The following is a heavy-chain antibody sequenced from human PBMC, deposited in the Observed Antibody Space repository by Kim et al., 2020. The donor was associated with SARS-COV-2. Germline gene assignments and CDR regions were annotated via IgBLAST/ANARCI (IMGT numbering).Heavy chain of an antibody. Sequence: SETLSLTCTVSGGSISSSSYYWGWIRQPPGKGLEWIGSIYYSGSTYYNPSLKSRVTISVDTSKNQFSLKLSSVTAADTAVYYCARDLRIKMPFTISYGMDVWGQGTTVTVSS. J-gene: IGHJ6*02. V-gene: IGHV4-39*07. D-gene: IGHD3-3*01. CDR3: ARDLRIKMPFTISYGMDV. CDR1: GGSISSSSYY. CDR2: IYYSGST.